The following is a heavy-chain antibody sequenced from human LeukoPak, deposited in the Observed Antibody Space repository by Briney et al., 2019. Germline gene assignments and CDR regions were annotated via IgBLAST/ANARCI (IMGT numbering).Heavy chain of an antibody. CDR1: GYTFTGYY. CDR2: INPSGGST. D-gene: IGHD7-27*01. CDR3: AKGPNWRHWYFDL. V-gene: IGHV1-46*01. Sequence: GASVKVSCKASGYTFTGYYMHWVRQAPGQGLEWMGIINPSGGSTSYAQKFQGRVTMTRDTSTSTVYMELSSLRSEDTAVYYCAKGPNWRHWYFDLWGRGTLVTVSS. J-gene: IGHJ2*01.